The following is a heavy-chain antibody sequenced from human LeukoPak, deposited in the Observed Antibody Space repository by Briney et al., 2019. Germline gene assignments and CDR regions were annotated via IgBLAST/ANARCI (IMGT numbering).Heavy chain of an antibody. CDR3: ATDSSGGRYGMDV. J-gene: IGHJ6*02. D-gene: IGHD2-15*01. Sequence: ASVKVSCKVSGYTLTELSMHWVRQAPGRGLEWMGGFDPEDGETIYAQKFQGRVTMTEDTSTDTAYTELSSLRSEDTAVYYCATDSSGGRYGMDVWGQGTTVTVSS. V-gene: IGHV1-24*01. CDR1: GYTLTELS. CDR2: FDPEDGET.